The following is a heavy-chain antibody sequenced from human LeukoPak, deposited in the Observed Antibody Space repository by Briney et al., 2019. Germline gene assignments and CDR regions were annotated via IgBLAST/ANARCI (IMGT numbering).Heavy chain of an antibody. V-gene: IGHV3-43*01. CDR2: ISWDGGNR. Sequence: GGSLRLSCAASGFTFDDYSMHWVRQAPGKGVEWVSLISWDGGNREYADSVKGRFTISRDNSRNSLFLQMNSLTTEDTAFYYCAKDYSSSGPFDYWGQGTLVTVSS. D-gene: IGHD6-13*01. CDR1: GFTFDDYS. CDR3: AKDYSSSGPFDY. J-gene: IGHJ4*02.